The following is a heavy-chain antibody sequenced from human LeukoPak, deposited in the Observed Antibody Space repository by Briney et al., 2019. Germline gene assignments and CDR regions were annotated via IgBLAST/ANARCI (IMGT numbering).Heavy chain of an antibody. CDR2: ISYDGSKK. Sequence: GRSLRLSCAASGFTLSRYGMHWVRHAPRRGVEWVADISYDGSKKYYTDSVKGRFTISRDNSKNTLYLQMNCLRAEDTVVYYCAKEGDAFEIWGQGTMVTVSS. CDR3: AKEGDAFEI. CDR1: GFTLSRYG. V-gene: IGHV3-30*18. J-gene: IGHJ3*02.